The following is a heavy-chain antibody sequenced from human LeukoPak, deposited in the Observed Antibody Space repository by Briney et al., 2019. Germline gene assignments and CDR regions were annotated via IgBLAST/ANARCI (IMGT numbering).Heavy chain of an antibody. CDR2: ISSSSGAI. V-gene: IGHV3-48*04. Sequence: PGGSLRLSCAASGFTFSSYSLDWVRQAPGKGLEWLSYISSSSGAIHYADSVKGRFTISRDNAKNSVYLQMNSLRAEDTAVYYCARDSYYYGSGTSDFDCWGQGTLVTVSS. CDR3: ARDSYYYGSGTSDFDC. D-gene: IGHD3-10*01. CDR1: GFTFSSYS. J-gene: IGHJ4*02.